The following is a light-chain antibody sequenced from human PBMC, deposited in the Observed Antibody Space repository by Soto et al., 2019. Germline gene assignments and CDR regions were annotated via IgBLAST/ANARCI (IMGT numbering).Light chain of an antibody. CDR1: QSVSST. Sequence: IVLTQSPSTLSVSLGQRAYLSSRASQSVSSTVAWYHQKPGQAPRLLVYGASARATGIPARFSGSGAGTEFTLTITSLQSEDFAVYYCQQYKNWPRTFGQGTKVDIK. J-gene: IGKJ1*01. CDR3: QQYKNWPRT. CDR2: GAS. V-gene: IGKV3-15*01.